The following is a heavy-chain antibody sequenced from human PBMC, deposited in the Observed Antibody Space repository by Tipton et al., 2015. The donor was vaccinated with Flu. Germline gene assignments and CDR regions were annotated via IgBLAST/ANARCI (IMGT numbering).Heavy chain of an antibody. V-gene: IGHV4-61*02. D-gene: IGHD4-23*01. J-gene: IGHJ3*02. CDR1: GGSISRGSYY. CDR2: IYPSGSA. Sequence: LRLSCTVSGGSISRGSYYWSWIRQPAGKGLEWIGLIYPSGSANYNPSLKSRVTISVDTSKDQFSLSLTSVTAADTAVYYCVRDRWNGFDTWGQGTRVTVSS. CDR3: VRDRWNGFDT.